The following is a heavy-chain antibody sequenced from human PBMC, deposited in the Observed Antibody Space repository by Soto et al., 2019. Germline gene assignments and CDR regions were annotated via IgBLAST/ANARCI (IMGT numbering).Heavy chain of an antibody. CDR3: ARELSNSSSPYFDY. Sequence: QAQLVESGGGVVQPGRSLRLSCAASGFTFSNYAMHWVRQAPGKGLEWVAVISYDGSNKYYADFVKGRFTITRDNSKNTVYLQMNSLRAEDTAVYYCARELSNSSSPYFDYWGQGTLVTVSS. D-gene: IGHD6-6*01. CDR1: GFTFSNYA. J-gene: IGHJ4*02. CDR2: ISYDGSNK. V-gene: IGHV3-30-3*01.